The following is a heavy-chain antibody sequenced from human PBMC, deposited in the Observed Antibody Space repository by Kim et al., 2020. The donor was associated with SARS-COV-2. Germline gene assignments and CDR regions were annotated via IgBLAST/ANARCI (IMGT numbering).Heavy chain of an antibody. CDR2: IYYSGST. D-gene: IGHD2-21*02. CDR1: GGSISSYY. CDR3: ARAPPVHIVVVTATMGAFDI. J-gene: IGHJ3*02. V-gene: IGHV4-59*13. Sequence: SETLSLTCTVSGGSISSYYWSWIRQPQGKGLEWIGYIYYSGSTNYNPSLKSRVTISVDTSKNQFSLKLSSVTAADTAVYYCARAPPVHIVVVTATMGAFDIWGQGTMVTVSS.